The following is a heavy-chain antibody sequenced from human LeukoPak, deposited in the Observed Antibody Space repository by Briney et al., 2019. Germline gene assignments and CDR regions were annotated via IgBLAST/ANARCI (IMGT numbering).Heavy chain of an antibody. D-gene: IGHD4-23*01. CDR3: AKADRNSFDY. Sequence: GGSLRLSCAASGFTFSSYAMHWVRQAPGKGLEWVAVISYDGSNKYYADSVKGRFTISRDNSKNTLYLQMNRLRDEDTAVYFCAKADRNSFDYWGQGTLVTVSS. J-gene: IGHJ4*02. CDR2: ISYDGSNK. CDR1: GFTFSSYA. V-gene: IGHV3-30*04.